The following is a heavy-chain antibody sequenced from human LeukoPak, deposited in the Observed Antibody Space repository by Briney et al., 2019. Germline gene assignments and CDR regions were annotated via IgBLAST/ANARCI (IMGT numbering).Heavy chain of an antibody. D-gene: IGHD3-3*01. CDR3: AKGPKYDFWSGTRDYYFDY. Sequence: AGGSLRLSCAASGFTFSSYAMSWVRQAPGRGLEWVSDISGSGGSTYYADSVKGRLTISRDNSRNTLYRQINSLRAEDTAVYYCAKGPKYDFWSGTRDYYFDYWGQGTLVTVPS. V-gene: IGHV3-23*01. J-gene: IGHJ4*02. CDR1: GFTFSSYA. CDR2: ISGSGGST.